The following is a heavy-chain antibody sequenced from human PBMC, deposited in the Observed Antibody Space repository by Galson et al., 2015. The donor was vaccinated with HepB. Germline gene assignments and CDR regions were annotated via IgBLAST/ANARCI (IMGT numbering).Heavy chain of an antibody. D-gene: IGHD3-22*01. Sequence: SLRLSCAASGFTFSSYGMHWVRQAPGKGLEWVAVISYDGSNKHYADSVKGRFTISRDNSKNTLYLQMNSLRAEDTAVYYCAKDLDAYDSSGSSFGYWGQGTLVTVSS. V-gene: IGHV3-30*18. CDR2: ISYDGSNK. CDR1: GFTFSSYG. J-gene: IGHJ4*02. CDR3: AKDLDAYDSSGSSFGY.